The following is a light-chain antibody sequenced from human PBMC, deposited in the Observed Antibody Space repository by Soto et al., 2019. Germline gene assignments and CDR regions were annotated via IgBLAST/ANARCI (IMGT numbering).Light chain of an antibody. V-gene: IGKV3-20*01. J-gene: IGKJ1*01. CDR3: QQYGDSPWT. CDR2: GAS. CDR1: QSVGSTY. Sequence: EIVLTQSPGTLSLSPGERATLSCRASQSVGSTYLAWYQQKPGQAPRLLIYGASSRATGIPDRFSGSGSGTDFTLTISRLEPEDFAVYYCQQYGDSPWTFGQGTNVDIK.